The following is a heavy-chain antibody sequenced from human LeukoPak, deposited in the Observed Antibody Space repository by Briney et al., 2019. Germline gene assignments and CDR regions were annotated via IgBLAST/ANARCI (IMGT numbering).Heavy chain of an antibody. V-gene: IGHV1-69*04. D-gene: IGHD5-18*01. CDR2: IIPILGIA. J-gene: IGHJ6*02. CDR3: ARDDGTAMDYYYYGMDV. Sequence: SVTDSCKASGGTFISYAISWVRQAPGQGLEWMGRIIPILGIANYAQKFQGRVTITADKSTSTAYMELSTLRSEDTAVYYCARDDGTAMDYYYYGMDVWGQGTTVTVSS. CDR1: GGTFISYA.